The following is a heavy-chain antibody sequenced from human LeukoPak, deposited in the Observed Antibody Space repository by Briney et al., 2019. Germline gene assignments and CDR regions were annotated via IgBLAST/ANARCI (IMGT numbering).Heavy chain of an antibody. CDR1: GGSISTYF. Sequence: PSETLSLTCTVSGGSISTYFWSWIRQPPGKGLEWIGYIYYSGSTNYNPSLKSRVTISVDTSKNQFSLKLSSVTAADTAVYYCARELQGWFDPWGQGTLVTVSS. V-gene: IGHV4-59*01. CDR3: ARELQGWFDP. J-gene: IGHJ5*02. CDR2: IYYSGST.